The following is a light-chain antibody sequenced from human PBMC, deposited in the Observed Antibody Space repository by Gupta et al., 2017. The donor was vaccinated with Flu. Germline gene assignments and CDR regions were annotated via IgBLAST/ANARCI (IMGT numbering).Light chain of an antibody. CDR1: RSNMGRNP. CDR2: STD. CDR3: AAWDDRLNGLVV. J-gene: IGLJ2*01. V-gene: IGLV1-44*01. Sequence: VTISCSGGRSNMGRNPVNCYQQRPGTAPKLLSSSTDQRPSGVPSRFSGSKSGTSASLAISGLQSDDEADYYCAAWDDRLNGLVVFGGGTKLTVI.